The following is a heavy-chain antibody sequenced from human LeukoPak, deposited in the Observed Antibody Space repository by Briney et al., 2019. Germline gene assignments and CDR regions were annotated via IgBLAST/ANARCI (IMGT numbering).Heavy chain of an antibody. D-gene: IGHD1-26*01. CDR2: INSNSGGT. J-gene: IGHJ4*02. V-gene: IGHV1-2*02. CDR3: ARGSTRGATNPVGY. Sequence: ASVKVSCKASGYTFTGYYMHWVRQAPGQGLEWMGWINSNSGGTNYAQKFQGRVTMTRDTSISTAYMELSRLRSDDTAVYYCARGSTRGATNPVGYWGQGTLVTVSS. CDR1: GYTFTGYY.